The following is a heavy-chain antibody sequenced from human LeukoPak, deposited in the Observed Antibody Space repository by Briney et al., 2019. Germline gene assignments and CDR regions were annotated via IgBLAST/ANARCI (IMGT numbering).Heavy chain of an antibody. V-gene: IGHV1-8*01. Sequence: ASVKVSRKASGYTFTSYDINWVRQATGQGLEWMGWMNPNSGNTGYAQKFQDRVTMTRNTSIRTAYMELSSLRSEDTAVYYCARRMHSSSWYVAFDIWGQGTMVTVSS. D-gene: IGHD6-13*01. CDR1: GYTFTSYD. CDR3: ARRMHSSSWYVAFDI. CDR2: MNPNSGNT. J-gene: IGHJ3*02.